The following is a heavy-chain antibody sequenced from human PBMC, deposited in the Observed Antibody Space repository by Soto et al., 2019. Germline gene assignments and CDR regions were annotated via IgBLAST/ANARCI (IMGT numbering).Heavy chain of an antibody. Sequence: QLQLQESGPGLVKPSETLYITYTISGDSITSSGYYWGWIRQSPGRGLEWIGSIDYSGNTYYNPCLTNPVTVSVDTSKNQSSLRLRSVTAADTTVYYCVWGGLLWQQASYYFDFWCKGVSVSVSS. J-gene: IGHJ4*02. CDR1: GDSITSSGYY. V-gene: IGHV4-39*01. D-gene: IGHD2-21*01. CDR3: VWGGLLWQQASYYFDF. CDR2: IDYSGNT.